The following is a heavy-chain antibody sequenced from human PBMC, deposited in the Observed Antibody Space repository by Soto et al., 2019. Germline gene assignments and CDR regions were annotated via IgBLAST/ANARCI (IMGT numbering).Heavy chain of an antibody. CDR3: AKDRGYYYGSGSYYRAFHWFDP. V-gene: IGHV3-23*01. CDR2: ISGSGGST. Sequence: GGSLRLSCAASGFTFSSYAMSWVRQAPGKGLEWVSAISGSGGSTYYADSVKGRFTISRDNSKNTLYLQMNSLRAEDTAVYYCAKDRGYYYGSGSYYRAFHWFDPWGQGTLVTVSS. CDR1: GFTFSSYA. D-gene: IGHD3-10*01. J-gene: IGHJ5*02.